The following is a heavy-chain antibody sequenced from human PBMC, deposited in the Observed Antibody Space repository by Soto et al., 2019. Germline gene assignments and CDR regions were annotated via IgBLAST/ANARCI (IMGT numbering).Heavy chain of an antibody. D-gene: IGHD3-22*01. V-gene: IGHV1-18*01. J-gene: IGHJ3*02. CDR2: ISAYNGNT. CDR1: GYRFTNHG. Sequence: ASVKVSCKASGYRFTNHGISWVRQAPGQGLEWMGWISAYNGNTNYAQKLQGRVTMTTDTSTSTAYMELRSLRSDDTAVYYCARECYYDSSGYDRGAFDIWGQGTMVTVSS. CDR3: ARECYYDSSGYDRGAFDI.